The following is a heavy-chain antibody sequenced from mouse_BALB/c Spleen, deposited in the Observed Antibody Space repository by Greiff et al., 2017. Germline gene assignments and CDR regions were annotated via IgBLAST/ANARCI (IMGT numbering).Heavy chain of an antibody. CDR1: GFTFSSYA. CDR3: ARGGGYPAWFAY. D-gene: IGHD2-2*01. CDR2: ISSGGST. V-gene: IGHV5-6-5*01. J-gene: IGHJ3*01. Sequence: EVKLMESGGGLVKPGGSLKLSCAASGFTFSSYAMSWVRQTPEKRLELVASISSGGSTYYPDSVKGRFTISRDNARNILYLQMSSLRSEDTAMYYCARGGGYPAWFAYWGQGTLVTVSA.